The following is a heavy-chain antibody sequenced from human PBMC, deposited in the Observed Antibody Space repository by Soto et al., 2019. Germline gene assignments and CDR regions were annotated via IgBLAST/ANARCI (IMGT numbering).Heavy chain of an antibody. J-gene: IGHJ6*02. Sequence: GGSLRLSCTASGFTFGDYAMSWVRQAPGKGLEWVGFIRSKAYGGTTEYAASVKGRFTISRDDSKSIAYLQMNSLKTEDTAVYYCTRDYYDRSGYFQFSYYYYYGKDVLGQGTTVTVSS. CDR3: TRDYYDRSGYFQFSYYYYYGKDV. CDR1: GFTFGDYA. CDR2: IRSKAYGGTT. V-gene: IGHV3-49*04. D-gene: IGHD3-22*01.